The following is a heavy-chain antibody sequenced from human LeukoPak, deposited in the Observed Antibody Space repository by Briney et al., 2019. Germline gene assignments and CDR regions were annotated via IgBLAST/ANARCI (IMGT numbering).Heavy chain of an antibody. J-gene: IGHJ4*02. D-gene: IGHD6-19*01. CDR2: ITTSSTYI. CDR1: TFSFSTFG. CDR3: ARGKYSSGWFDY. V-gene: IGHV3-21*01. Sequence: GGSLRLSCAASTFSFSTFGMNWVRQAPGKGLEWVSSITTSSTYISYADSVKGRFTISRDNAKNSLYLQMNSLRAEDTAVYYCARGKYSSGWFDYWGQGTLVTVSS.